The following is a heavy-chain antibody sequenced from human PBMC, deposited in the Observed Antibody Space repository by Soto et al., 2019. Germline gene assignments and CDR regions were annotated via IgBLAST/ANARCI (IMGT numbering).Heavy chain of an antibody. CDR1: GYTFTSYY. D-gene: IGHD3-3*01. CDR2: INPSGGST. Sequence: QVQLVQSGAEVKKPGASVKVSCKASGYTFTSYYMLWVRQAPGQGLEWMGIINPSGGSTSYAQKFQGRVTMTRDTSTSTVYMELSSLRSEDTAVYYCARGQGITIFGVVTPFDYWGQGTLVTVSS. CDR3: ARGQGITIFGVVTPFDY. J-gene: IGHJ4*02. V-gene: IGHV1-46*01.